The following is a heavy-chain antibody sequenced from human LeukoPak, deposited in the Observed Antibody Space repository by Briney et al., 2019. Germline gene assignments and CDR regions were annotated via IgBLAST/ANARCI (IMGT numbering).Heavy chain of an antibody. V-gene: IGHV3-23*01. D-gene: IGHD4-17*01. CDR3: AKPAGGRNYGDYLRAFDI. J-gene: IGHJ3*02. CDR2: ISGGGGST. CDR1: GFTFSSYA. Sequence: PGGSLRLSCAASGFTFSSYAMSWVRQAPGKGLEWVSAISGGGGSTYYADSVKGRFTISRDNSKNTLYLQMNSLRAEDTAVYYCAKPAGGRNYGDYLRAFDIWGQGTMVTVSS.